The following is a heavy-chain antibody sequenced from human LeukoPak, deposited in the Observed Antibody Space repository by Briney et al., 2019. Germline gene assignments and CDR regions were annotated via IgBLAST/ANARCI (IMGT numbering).Heavy chain of an antibody. CDR3: ARGPPRGKYYYMDV. J-gene: IGHJ6*03. CDR1: GFTFSSFD. D-gene: IGHD1-1*01. CDR2: IGTASDT. Sequence: GGSLRLSCAASGFTFSSFDMHWVRQPTGQGLECVSTIGTASDTYYPGSVEGRFTLSRDNAKNSLYLQMNSLTAGDTAVYYCARGPPRGKYYYMDVWGKGTTVTVSS. V-gene: IGHV3-13*01.